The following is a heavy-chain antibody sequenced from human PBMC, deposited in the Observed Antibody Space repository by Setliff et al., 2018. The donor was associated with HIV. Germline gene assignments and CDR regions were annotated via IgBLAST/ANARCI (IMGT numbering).Heavy chain of an antibody. CDR3: ARDYYGSGSYFILDY. CDR1: GYTFTSYG. Sequence: ASVKVSCKASGYTFTSYGMSWVRQAPGQGLEWMGWISAYNGNTHYAQKLQGRVTMTTDTSTSTAYTELRSLRSDDTAVYYCARDYYGSGSYFILDYWGPGTLVTVSS. CDR2: ISAYNGNT. D-gene: IGHD3-10*01. V-gene: IGHV1-18*01. J-gene: IGHJ4*02.